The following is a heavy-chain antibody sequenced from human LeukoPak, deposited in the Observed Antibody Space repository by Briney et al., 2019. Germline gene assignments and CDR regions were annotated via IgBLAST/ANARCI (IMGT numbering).Heavy chain of an antibody. CDR3: AGYTYDYVWGSYRPPPAFDY. D-gene: IGHD3-16*02. V-gene: IGHV4-59*01. Sequence: SETLSLTCTVSGGSISSYYWSWIRQPPGKGLEWIGYIYYSGSTNYNPSLKSRVTISGDTSKNQFSLKLSSVTAAETAVYYGAGYTYDYVWGSYRPPPAFDYWGQGTLVTVSS. CDR2: IYYSGST. CDR1: GGSISSYY. J-gene: IGHJ4*02.